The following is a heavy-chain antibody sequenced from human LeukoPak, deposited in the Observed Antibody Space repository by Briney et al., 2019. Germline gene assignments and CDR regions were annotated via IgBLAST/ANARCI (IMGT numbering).Heavy chain of an antibody. Sequence: GASVKVSCKASGYTFTSYYMHWVREAPGQGLEWMGIINPSGGSTSYAQKFQGRVTMTRDTSTSTVYMELSSLRSEDTAVYYCARSLTGEDDAFDIWGQGTMVTVSS. CDR2: INPSGGST. V-gene: IGHV1-46*01. CDR1: GYTFTSYY. J-gene: IGHJ3*02. D-gene: IGHD7-27*01. CDR3: ARSLTGEDDAFDI.